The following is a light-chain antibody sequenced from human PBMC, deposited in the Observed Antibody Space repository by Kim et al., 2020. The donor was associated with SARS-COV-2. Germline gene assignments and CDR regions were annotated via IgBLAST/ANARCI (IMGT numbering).Light chain of an antibody. J-gene: IGLJ3*02. CDR3: QTWGSGSWL. CDR1: SGHSNYA. V-gene: IGLV4-69*01. Sequence: QLALTQSPSESASLGASVTLTCTLSSGHSNYAIAWHQQQPEKGPRYLMKLNSDGSHKKGDGIPDRFSGSSSGTERYLTISNLQFEDEADYYCQTWGSGSWLFGGGTKLTVL. CDR2: LNSDGSH.